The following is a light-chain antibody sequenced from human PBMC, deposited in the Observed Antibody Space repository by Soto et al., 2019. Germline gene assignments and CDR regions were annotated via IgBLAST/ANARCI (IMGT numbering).Light chain of an antibody. CDR1: QSVSSSY. J-gene: IGKJ1*01. CDR3: QQYGSLVT. Sequence: EIVLPQSPGTLSLSPGERATLSCRASQSVSSSYLAWYQQKPGRAPRLLIDGASSRATGIPDRFSGSGSGTDFTLTISRLEPEDLAVYYCQQYGSLVTFGQGTKVEIK. V-gene: IGKV3-20*01. CDR2: GAS.